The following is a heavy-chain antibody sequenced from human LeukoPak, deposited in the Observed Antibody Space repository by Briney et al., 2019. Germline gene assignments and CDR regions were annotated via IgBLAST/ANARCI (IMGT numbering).Heavy chain of an antibody. V-gene: IGHV4-61*01. CDR3: ARTRDGYNWNYFDY. CDR1: GYSISSGYY. Sequence: RSSETLSLTCTVSGYSISSGYYWGWIRQPPGKGLEWIGYIYYSGSTNYNPSLKSRVTISVDTSKNQFSLKLSSVTAADTAVYYCARTRDGYNWNYFDYWGQGTLVTVSS. CDR2: IYYSGST. D-gene: IGHD5-24*01. J-gene: IGHJ4*02.